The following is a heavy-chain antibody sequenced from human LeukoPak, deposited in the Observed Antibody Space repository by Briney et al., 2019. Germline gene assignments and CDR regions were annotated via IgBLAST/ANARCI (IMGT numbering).Heavy chain of an antibody. CDR1: GGSISSRSYY. D-gene: IGHD3-10*01. CDR3: ARVEYHGSGGQGWFDP. CDR2: IYYSGST. Sequence: SETLSLTCSVSGGSISSRSYYWGWIRQPPGKGLEWIGTIYYSGSTYYSPSLESRVTISVDTSKNQISLKLSSVTAADTAVYYCARVEYHGSGGQGWFDPWGQGTLVTVSS. J-gene: IGHJ5*02. V-gene: IGHV4-39*07.